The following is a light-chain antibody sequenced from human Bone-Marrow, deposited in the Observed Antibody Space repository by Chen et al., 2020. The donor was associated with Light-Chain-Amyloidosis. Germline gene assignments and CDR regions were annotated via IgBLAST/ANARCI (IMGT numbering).Light chain of an antibody. J-gene: IGKJ4*01. CDR2: AAY. V-gene: IGKV1-39*01. CDR3: QQTYSTPLT. Sequence: DIHMTQSPSSLSAPVGDRVTITCRASQSIRYYLNWYQQKPGKAPKLLIYAAYTLQSGVPSRFSGSGSGTDFTLTISSLQPEDFATYYCQQTYSTPLTFGGGTKVDIK. CDR1: QSIRYY.